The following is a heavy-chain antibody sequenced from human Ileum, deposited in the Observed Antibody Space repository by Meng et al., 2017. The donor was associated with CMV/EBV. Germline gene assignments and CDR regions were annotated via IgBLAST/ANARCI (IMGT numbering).Heavy chain of an antibody. CDR2: ISASGNT. Sequence: QVQLQEAGPGLVNPSQTLSLSCTVSGDSTSSGGYYWSWIRQPAGKGLEWIGRISASGNTNYNPSLKSRVTILVDTSKNHFSLSLSSVTAADTATYYCAKDRFYASDHNYYEIGSWGQGTLVTVSS. J-gene: IGHJ5*02. CDR3: AKDRFYASDHNYYEIGS. V-gene: IGHV4-61*02. D-gene: IGHD3-22*01. CDR1: GDSTSSGGYY.